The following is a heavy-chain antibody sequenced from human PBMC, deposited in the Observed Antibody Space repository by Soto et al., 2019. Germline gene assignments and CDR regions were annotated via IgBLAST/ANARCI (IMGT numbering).Heavy chain of an antibody. CDR3: AKVTTWGSGIFGAFDI. Sequence: EVQLVESGGGLVQPGRSLRLSCAASGFTFDDYAMHWVRQAPGKGLEWVSGISWNSGSIGYADSVKGRFTISRDNAKNSLYLQMNSLRAEDTALYYCAKVTTWGSGIFGAFDIWGQGTMVTVSS. D-gene: IGHD3-10*01. J-gene: IGHJ3*02. CDR1: GFTFDDYA. V-gene: IGHV3-9*01. CDR2: ISWNSGSI.